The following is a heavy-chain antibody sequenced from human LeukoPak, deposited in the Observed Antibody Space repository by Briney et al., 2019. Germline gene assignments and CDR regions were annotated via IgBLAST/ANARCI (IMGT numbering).Heavy chain of an antibody. Sequence: SETLSLTCTVSGGSISSYYWSWIRQPPGKGLEWIRYIYYSGGTNYNPSLKSRVTISVDTSKNQFSLKLSSVTAADTAVYYCARSSTTYYYYGMDVWGQGTTVTVSS. J-gene: IGHJ6*02. V-gene: IGHV4-59*01. CDR1: GGSISSYY. D-gene: IGHD1-14*01. CDR2: IYYSGGT. CDR3: ARSSTTYYYYGMDV.